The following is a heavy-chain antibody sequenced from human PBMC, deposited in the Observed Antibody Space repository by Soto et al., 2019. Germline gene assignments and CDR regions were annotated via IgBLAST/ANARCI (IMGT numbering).Heavy chain of an antibody. CDR2: LYSGGTT. CDR1: GFIVSNNY. V-gene: IGHV3-53*01. Sequence: EVQLVESGGGLVQPGGSLRLSCAASGFIVSNNYMSWVRQAPGKGLEWVSILYSGGTTYYADSVKGRFTFSRDNSENTVFLQMNNLRFEDTAVYYCVRGGSNYASWGQGTLVTVSS. J-gene: IGHJ5*02. CDR3: VRGGSNYAS. D-gene: IGHD4-4*01.